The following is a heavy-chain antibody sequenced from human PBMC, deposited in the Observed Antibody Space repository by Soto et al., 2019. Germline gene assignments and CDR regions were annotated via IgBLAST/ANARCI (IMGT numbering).Heavy chain of an antibody. D-gene: IGHD3-10*01. CDR2: ISVSGSDI. V-gene: IGHV3-11*01. CDR1: GFTFSDFY. J-gene: IGHJ3*01. CDR3: AREYYFGSGSTQGGASDL. Sequence: QEQLVESGGGLVKPGGSLRLSCAASGFTFSDFYMSWIRQTPGKGLEWGSYISVSGSDIAYADSVNGRFTISRDNGENSLYMQLNCLAAEDTGVYFCAREYYFGSGSTQGGASDLWGQGTRVTVSS.